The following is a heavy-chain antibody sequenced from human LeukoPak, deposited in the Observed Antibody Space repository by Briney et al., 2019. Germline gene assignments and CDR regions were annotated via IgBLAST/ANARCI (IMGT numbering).Heavy chain of an antibody. CDR1: GGSISSYY. CDR2: IYYSGST. V-gene: IGHV4-59*12. Sequence: SETLSLTCTVSGGSISSYYWSWIRQPPGKGLEWIGYIYYSGSTNYNPSLKSRVTISVDTSKNQFSLKLSSVTAADTAVYYCAREDYYDSSGYYDYRGQGTLVTVSS. J-gene: IGHJ4*02. D-gene: IGHD3-22*01. CDR3: AREDYYDSSGYYDY.